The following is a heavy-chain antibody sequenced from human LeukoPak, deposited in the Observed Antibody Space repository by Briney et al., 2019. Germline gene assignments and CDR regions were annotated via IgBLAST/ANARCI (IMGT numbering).Heavy chain of an antibody. D-gene: IGHD6-19*01. CDR2: INHSGST. J-gene: IGHJ4*02. CDR3: ARDRLSSGCLDN. Sequence: SETLSLTCAVYGGSFSGYYWSWIRQPPGKGLEWIGEINHSGSTNYNPSLKSRVTISVDTSKNQFSLNLSSVTAADTAVYYCARDRLSSGCLDNWGQGTLVTVSS. V-gene: IGHV4-34*01. CDR1: GGSFSGYY.